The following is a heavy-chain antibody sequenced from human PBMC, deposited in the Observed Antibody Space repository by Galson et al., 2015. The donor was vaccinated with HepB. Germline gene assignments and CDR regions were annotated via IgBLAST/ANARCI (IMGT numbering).Heavy chain of an antibody. CDR1: GFTFSNYW. D-gene: IGHD3-10*01. CDR2: IKEDGSEK. Sequence: SLRLSCAASGFTFSNYWMTWARQGPGKGLEWVATIKEDGSEKYYVDSVKGRFTISRDNAKNSLYLQMNSLTAEDTAVHYCARGHSGVWGQGTTVTVSS. CDR3: ARGHSGV. V-gene: IGHV3-7*04. J-gene: IGHJ6*02.